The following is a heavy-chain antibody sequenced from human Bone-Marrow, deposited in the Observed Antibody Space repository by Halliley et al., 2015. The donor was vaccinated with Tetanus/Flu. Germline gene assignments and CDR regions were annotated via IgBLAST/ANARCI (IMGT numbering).Heavy chain of an antibody. CDR1: GFTFSTYA. D-gene: IGHD5-12*01. V-gene: IGHV3-23*01. CDR3: AKDRRDGYHRD. J-gene: IGHJ4*02. Sequence: SLRLSCAASGFTFSTYAMTWVRQAPRKGLEWVSSITGSGAATYYADSVKGRFTISRDNSKNTVHLQMNSLGVEDTAIYFCAKDRRDGYHRDWGQGTRVTVSS. CDR2: ITGSGAAT.